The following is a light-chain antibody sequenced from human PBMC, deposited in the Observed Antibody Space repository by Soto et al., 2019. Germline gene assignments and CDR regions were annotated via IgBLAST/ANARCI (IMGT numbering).Light chain of an antibody. Sequence: EIVLTQSPATLSLSPGERATLSCRASRSVRSYLAWYQQNPGQAPRLLIYDASNRAAGIPARFRGSGSETDFTLTISIQARENFGVYSCQHRYLWPPIPFGQGTRLEF. J-gene: IGKJ5*01. V-gene: IGKV3-11*01. CDR1: RSVRSY. CDR2: DAS. CDR3: QHRYLWPPIP.